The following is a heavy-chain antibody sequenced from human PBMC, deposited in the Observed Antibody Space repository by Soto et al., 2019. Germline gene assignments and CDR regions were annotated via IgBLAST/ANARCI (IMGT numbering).Heavy chain of an antibody. D-gene: IGHD1-7*01. CDR1: GGTFSSYA. CDR3: ARAKLTGTMKTYYYYYGMDV. Sequence: QVQLVQSGAEVKKPGSSVKVSCKASGGTFSSYAISWVRQAPGQGLEWMGGIISIFGTANYAQKFQGRVTITADESTSTAYIELSSMRSEDTAVYYCARAKLTGTMKTYYYYYGMDVRCQGTTVTVSS. J-gene: IGHJ6*02. CDR2: IISIFGTA. V-gene: IGHV1-69*01.